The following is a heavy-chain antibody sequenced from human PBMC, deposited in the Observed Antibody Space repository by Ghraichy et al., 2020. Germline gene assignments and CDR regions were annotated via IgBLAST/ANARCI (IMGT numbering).Heavy chain of an antibody. D-gene: IGHD2-21*01. J-gene: IGHJ4*02. CDR2: IFHTGTT. CDR1: GGSISGFH. V-gene: IGHV4-59*08. CDR3: ARHRVPVI. Sequence: SQTLSLTCTVLGGSISGFHWSWTRQAPGKGLEWIGSIFHTGTTNYSPPLKSRLTISLDASKNQFSLKLTSVTAADTAIDYCARHRVPVIWGQGTLVTVSS.